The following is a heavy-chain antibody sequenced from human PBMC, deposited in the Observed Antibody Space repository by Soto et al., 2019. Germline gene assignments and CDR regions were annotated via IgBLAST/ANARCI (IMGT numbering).Heavy chain of an antibody. CDR1: GYTFTSYA. V-gene: IGHV1-3*01. CDR3: ARAYCSSTSCPMGGPDDFDI. Sequence: GASVKVSCKASGYTFTSYAMHWVRQAPGQRLEWMGWINAGNGNTKYSQKFQGRVTITRDTSASTAYMELSSLRSEDTAVYYCARAYCSSTSCPMGGPDDFDIWGQGTMVTVSS. D-gene: IGHD2-2*01. CDR2: INAGNGNT. J-gene: IGHJ3*02.